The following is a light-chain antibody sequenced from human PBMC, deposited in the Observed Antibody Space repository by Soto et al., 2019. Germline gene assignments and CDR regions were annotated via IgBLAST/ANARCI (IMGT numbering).Light chain of an antibody. CDR3: QQSYSPLAFT. J-gene: IGKJ4*01. CDR2: AAS. V-gene: IGKV1-39*01. Sequence: IQMTQSPSSLSASVGDRVTITCRASQTIRTYLNWYQQKPGTAPTLLIFAASSLQTGVPSRFSGSGSGTDFTLTISSLQPEDFATYYCQQSYSPLAFTFGGGTKVESK. CDR1: QTIRTY.